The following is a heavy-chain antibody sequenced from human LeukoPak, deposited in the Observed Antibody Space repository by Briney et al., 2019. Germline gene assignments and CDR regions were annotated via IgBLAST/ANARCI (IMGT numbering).Heavy chain of an antibody. V-gene: IGHV4-38-2*02. D-gene: IGHD3-22*01. CDR3: ARDLDYYDSSGPEDY. Sequence: PSETLSLTCTVSGYSISSGYYWGWIRQPPGKGLEWIGSIYHSGSTYYNPSLKSRVTISVDTSKTQFSLKLSSVTAADTAVYYCARDLDYYDSSGPEDYWGQGTLVTVSS. CDR1: GYSISSGYY. J-gene: IGHJ4*02. CDR2: IYHSGST.